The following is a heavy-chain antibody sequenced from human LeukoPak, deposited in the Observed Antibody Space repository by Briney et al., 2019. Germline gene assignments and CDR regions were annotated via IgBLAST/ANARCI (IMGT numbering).Heavy chain of an antibody. J-gene: IGHJ4*02. D-gene: IGHD5-18*01. CDR1: GYTFNIYY. CDR2: INPSSGST. V-gene: IGHV1-46*02. CDR3: ARGYTYGDY. Sequence: ASVNVSCTASGYTFNIYYMHWVRQAPGQGLEWMGIINPSSGSTSYAQNFQGRVTMTRDTSSSTVYMELSSLRSEDTVVYYCARGYTYGDYWGQGTLVTVSS.